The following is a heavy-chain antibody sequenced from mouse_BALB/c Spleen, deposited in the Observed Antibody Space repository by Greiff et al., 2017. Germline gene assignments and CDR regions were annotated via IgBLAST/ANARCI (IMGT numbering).Heavy chain of an antibody. D-gene: IGHD1-1*01. Sequence: EVQLQQSGAELVRPGALVKLSCKASGFNIKDYYMHWVKQRPEQGLEWIGWIDPENGNTIYDPKFQGKASITADTSSNTAYLQLSSLTSEDTAVYYCARSNYGSSLDYWGQGTTLTVSS. CDR1: GFNIKDYY. J-gene: IGHJ2*01. CDR3: ARSNYGSSLDY. CDR2: IDPENGNT. V-gene: IGHV14-1*02.